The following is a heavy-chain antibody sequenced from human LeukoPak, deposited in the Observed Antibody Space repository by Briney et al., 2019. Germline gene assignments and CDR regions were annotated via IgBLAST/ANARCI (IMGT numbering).Heavy chain of an antibody. CDR1: GGSFSGYY. V-gene: IGHV4-34*01. D-gene: IGHD3-10*01. J-gene: IGHJ4*02. Sequence: SETLSLTCAVYGGSFSGYYWSWIRQPPGKGLEWIGEINHSGSTNYNPSLKSRVTISVDTSKNQFSLKLSSVTAADTAVYYCARRGYYYGSGSYYRSRYFDHWGQGTLVTVSS. CDR3: ARRGYYYGSGSYYRSRYFDH. CDR2: INHSGST.